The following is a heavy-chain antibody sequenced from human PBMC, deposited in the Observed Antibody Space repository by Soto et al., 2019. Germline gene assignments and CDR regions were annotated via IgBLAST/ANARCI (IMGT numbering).Heavy chain of an antibody. CDR2: TYYRSKWYY. CDR3: ARIHSRSSSDMDV. D-gene: IGHD6-6*01. CDR1: GDSVSSNSAA. Sequence: SQTLSLTCAISGDSVSSNSAAWNWIRQCPSRGREWLGRTYYRSKWYYGYAVSVKSRITINPDTSKNQFSLQLNSVTPEDTAVYYCARIHSRSSSDMDVWGQGTTVTVSS. J-gene: IGHJ6*02. V-gene: IGHV6-1*01.